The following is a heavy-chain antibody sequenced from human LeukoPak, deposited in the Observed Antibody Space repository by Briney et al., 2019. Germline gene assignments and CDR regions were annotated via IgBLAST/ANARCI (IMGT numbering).Heavy chain of an antibody. J-gene: IGHJ4*02. CDR2: INHSGST. V-gene: IGHV4-34*01. CDR1: GGSFSGYY. CDR3: ARRLLGLGDGYKFAYFDY. D-gene: IGHD5-24*01. Sequence: SETLSLTCAVYGGSFSGYYWSGIRQPPGKGLEWIGEINHSGSTNYNPSLKSRVTISVDTSKNQFSLKLSSVTAADTAVYYCARRLLGLGDGYKFAYFDYWGQGTLVTVSS.